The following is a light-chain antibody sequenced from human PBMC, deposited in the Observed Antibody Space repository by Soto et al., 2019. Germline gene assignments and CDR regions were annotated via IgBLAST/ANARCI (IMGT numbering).Light chain of an antibody. CDR1: QSIRSN. CDR3: QQDHIWPPWT. V-gene: IGKV3-15*01. CDR2: GAS. J-gene: IGKJ1*01. Sequence: EIVMTQSPDTLSVSPGEGATLSCRVSQSIRSNLAWYQQRPGQAPRLLMYGASTRADGIPARFTGSGSGTEVTLTISSLQSEDFAVYYCQQDHIWPPWTSGQGTKVELK.